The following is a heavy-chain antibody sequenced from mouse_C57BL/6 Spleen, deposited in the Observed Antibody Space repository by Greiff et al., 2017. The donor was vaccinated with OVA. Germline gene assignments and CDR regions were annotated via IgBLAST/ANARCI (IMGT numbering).Heavy chain of an antibody. J-gene: IGHJ2*01. Sequence: VQLQQSGPELVKPGASVKISCKASGYSFTGYYMNWVKQSPEKRLEWIGEINPSTGGTTYNQKFKAKATLTVDKSSSTAYMQLKSLTSEDSAVYYCARSTTVVASDYWGQGTTLTVSS. CDR2: INPSTGGT. D-gene: IGHD1-1*01. CDR3: ARSTTVVASDY. CDR1: GYSFTGYY. V-gene: IGHV1-42*01.